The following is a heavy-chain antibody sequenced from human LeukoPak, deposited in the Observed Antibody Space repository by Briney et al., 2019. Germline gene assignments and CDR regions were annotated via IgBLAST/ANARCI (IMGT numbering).Heavy chain of an antibody. CDR3: ARHDYGGNSGDN. CDR1: GFTFSSYS. J-gene: IGHJ4*02. D-gene: IGHD4-23*01. Sequence: GGSLRLSCAASGFTFSSYSLNWVRQAPGKGLEWVSSISSRGSSIYYADSVKGRFTISRDNAKNSLYLQMNSLRAEDTAVYYCARHDYGGNSGDNWGQGTLVTVSS. V-gene: IGHV3-21*01. CDR2: ISSRGSSI.